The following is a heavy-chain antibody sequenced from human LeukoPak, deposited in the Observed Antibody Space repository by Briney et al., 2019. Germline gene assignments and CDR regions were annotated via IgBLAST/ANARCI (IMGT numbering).Heavy chain of an antibody. Sequence: ASVKVSCKASGYTFTSYGISWVRQATGQGLEWMGWISAYNGNTNYAQKLQGRVTMTTDTSTSTAYMELRSLRSDDTAVYYCARDRVYSSSSWFDPWGQGTLVTVSS. D-gene: IGHD6-6*01. CDR1: GYTFTSYG. CDR3: ARDRVYSSSSWFDP. J-gene: IGHJ5*02. CDR2: ISAYNGNT. V-gene: IGHV1-18*01.